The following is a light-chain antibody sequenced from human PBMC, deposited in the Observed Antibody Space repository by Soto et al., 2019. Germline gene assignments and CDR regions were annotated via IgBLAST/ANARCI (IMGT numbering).Light chain of an antibody. V-gene: IGLV3-21*02. J-gene: IGLJ2*01. CDR1: NIGSKS. Sequence: SYELTKPPSVSVAPGQTARITRGGNNIGSKSVQWYQQKPGQAPVLAVYDDSDRPSGIPERFSGSNSGNTATLTISRGEAGDEADYYCQVWDSSSDHVVFGGGTKHTVL. CDR2: DDS. CDR3: QVWDSSSDHVV.